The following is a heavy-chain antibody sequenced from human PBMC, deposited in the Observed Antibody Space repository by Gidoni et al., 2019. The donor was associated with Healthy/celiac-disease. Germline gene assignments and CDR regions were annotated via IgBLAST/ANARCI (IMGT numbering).Heavy chain of an antibody. CDR2: ISSSSSYI. CDR1: GFTFSSYS. Sequence: EVQLVESGGGLVKPGGSLRLSCAASGFTFSSYSMNWVRQAPGKGLEWVSSISSSSSYIYYADSVKGRFTISRDNAKNSLYLQMNSLRAEDTAVYYCAREGSAIFGVLYGMDVWGQGTTVTVSS. V-gene: IGHV3-21*01. D-gene: IGHD3-3*01. CDR3: AREGSAIFGVLYGMDV. J-gene: IGHJ6*02.